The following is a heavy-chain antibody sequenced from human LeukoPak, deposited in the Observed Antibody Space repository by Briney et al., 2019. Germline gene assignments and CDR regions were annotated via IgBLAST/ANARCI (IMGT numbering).Heavy chain of an antibody. D-gene: IGHD5-18*01. CDR1: GGTFSSYA. Sequence: GASVKVSCKASGGTFSSYAISWVRQAPGQGLEWMGRIIPILGIANYAQKFQGRVTITADKSTSTAYMELSSLRSEDTAVYYCAREGYSYGQLASAFDYWGQGTLVTVSS. CDR3: AREGYSYGQLASAFDY. V-gene: IGHV1-69*04. J-gene: IGHJ4*02. CDR2: IIPILGIA.